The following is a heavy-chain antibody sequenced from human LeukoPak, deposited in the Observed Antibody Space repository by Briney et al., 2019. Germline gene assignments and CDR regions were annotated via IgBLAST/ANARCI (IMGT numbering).Heavy chain of an antibody. J-gene: IGHJ2*01. D-gene: IGHD2-8*01. CDR1: GGSIRSGDYY. CDR3: ARWADIVLMVYAIDWYFDL. CDR2: IYYSGST. Sequence: SQTLSLTCIVSGGSIRSGDYYWSWIRQPPERGLEWIGYIYYSGSTYYNPSLKSRVTISVDTSKNQFSLKLSSVTAADTAVYYCARWADIVLMVYAIDWYFDLWGRGTLVTVSS. V-gene: IGHV4-30-4*08.